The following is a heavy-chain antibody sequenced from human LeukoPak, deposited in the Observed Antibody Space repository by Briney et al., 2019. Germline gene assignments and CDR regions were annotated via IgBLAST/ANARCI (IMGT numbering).Heavy chain of an antibody. D-gene: IGHD3-9*01. CDR1: GFTFSSYG. V-gene: IGHV3-30*18. Sequence: PGGSLRLSCAASGFTFSSYGMHWVRQAPGKGLEWVAVISYDGSNKYYADSVKGRFTISRDNSKNTLYLQMNSLRAEDTAVYYCAKNPPLRYFDWFDYWGQGTLVTVSS. CDR3: AKNPPLRYFDWFDY. CDR2: ISYDGSNK. J-gene: IGHJ4*02.